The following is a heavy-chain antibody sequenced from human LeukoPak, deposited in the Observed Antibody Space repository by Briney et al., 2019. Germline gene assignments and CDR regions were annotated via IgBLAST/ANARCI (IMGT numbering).Heavy chain of an antibody. CDR3: ARQYSSGSYWTYFDY. J-gene: IGHJ4*02. D-gene: IGHD1-26*01. Sequence: GESLKISCKGSGYTFSTFWIGWVRQMPGKGLEWMGIIYPGDSDTRYSPSFQGQVTISADKSISTAYLQWSSLKASDTAMYYCARQYSSGSYWTYFDYWGQGTLVTVSS. V-gene: IGHV5-51*01. CDR2: IYPGDSDT. CDR1: GYTFSTFW.